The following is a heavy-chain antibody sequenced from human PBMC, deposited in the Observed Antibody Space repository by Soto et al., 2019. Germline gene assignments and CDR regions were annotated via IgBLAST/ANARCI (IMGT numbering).Heavy chain of an antibody. V-gene: IGHV2-5*02. J-gene: IGHJ4*02. CDR1: GFSLSTSGVG. D-gene: IGHD2-2*02. CDR3: AHSYCSSTSCYRGYFDY. CDR2: IYWDDDK. Sequence: QITLKESGPPLVKPTQTLTLTCTFSGFSLSTSGVGVGWIRQPPGKALEWLALIYWDDDKRYSPSLKSRLTITKDTSKNQVVLTMTNMDPVDTATYYCAHSYCSSTSCYRGYFDYWGQGTLVTVSS.